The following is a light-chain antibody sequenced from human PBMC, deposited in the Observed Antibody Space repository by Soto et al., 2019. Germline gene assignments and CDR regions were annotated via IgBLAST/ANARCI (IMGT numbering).Light chain of an antibody. CDR1: QSISSTS. CDR2: GAS. Sequence: EMVLTQSPGTLSLSLGERGTLSCRASQSISSTSLAWYQQKPGQAPRLLIYGASTRATGIPDRFSGSESGTDFTLTISNLQPEDFATYYCQQLNAYPLTFGQGTRLEIK. CDR3: QQLNAYPLT. V-gene: IGKV3-20*01. J-gene: IGKJ5*01.